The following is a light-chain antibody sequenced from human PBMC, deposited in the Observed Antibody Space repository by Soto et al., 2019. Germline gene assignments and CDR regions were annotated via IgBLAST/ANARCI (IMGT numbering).Light chain of an antibody. J-gene: IGKJ1*01. Sequence: EIVLTQSPGTLSLSPGERATLSCRASQSVSSSYLAWYQQKPGQAPRLLIYGASSRATGIPDRFSGSGSGTNFTLTISRLEPEEFAVYYWLQYGSSPETVGQGTKVEIK. CDR1: QSVSSSY. V-gene: IGKV3-20*01. CDR3: LQYGSSPET. CDR2: GAS.